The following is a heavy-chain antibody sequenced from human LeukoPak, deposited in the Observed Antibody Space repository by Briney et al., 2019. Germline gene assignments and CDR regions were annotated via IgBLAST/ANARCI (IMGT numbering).Heavy chain of an antibody. D-gene: IGHD2-2*01. CDR2: INAGNGNT. J-gene: IGHJ3*02. V-gene: IGHV1-3*01. CDR3: ASLYCSSTSCYAGDAFDI. Sequence: ASVKVSCKASGYTFSSYAMHWVRQAPGQRLEWMGWINAGNGNTRYSQNFQGRVTITRDTSARIAYMELRSLRSDDTAVYYCASLYCSSTSCYAGDAFDIWGQGTMVTVSS. CDR1: GYTFSSYA.